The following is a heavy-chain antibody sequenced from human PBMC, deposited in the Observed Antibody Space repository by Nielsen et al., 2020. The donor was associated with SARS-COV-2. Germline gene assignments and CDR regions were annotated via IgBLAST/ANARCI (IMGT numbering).Heavy chain of an antibody. CDR3: ATDQYCPNGICSSGGRDY. CDR1: GLTFNTYS. Sequence: GGSLRLSCTASGLTFNTYSMIWVRHAPGGGLEWVSHISSSGSSIYYADSVKGRFTISRDNAKNSLYLQMNSLSAEDTAVYYCATDQYCPNGICSSGGRDYWGQGTLVTVSS. J-gene: IGHJ4*02. CDR2: ISSSGSSI. D-gene: IGHD2-8*01. V-gene: IGHV3-21*01.